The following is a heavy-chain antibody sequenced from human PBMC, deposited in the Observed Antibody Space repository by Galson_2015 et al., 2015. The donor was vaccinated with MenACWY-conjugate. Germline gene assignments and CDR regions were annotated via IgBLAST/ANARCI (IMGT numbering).Heavy chain of an antibody. Sequence: SLRLSCAASGFTFSGYEMNWVRQAPGKGLEWVSYISSSGSTIYYADSVKGRFTISRDNAKNSLYLQMSSLGAEDTAVYYCARDRLGAYYYGSGRGPDYWGQGTLVTVSS. CDR1: GFTFSGYE. V-gene: IGHV3-48*03. CDR2: ISSSGSTI. CDR3: ARDRLGAYYYGSGRGPDY. D-gene: IGHD3-10*01. J-gene: IGHJ4*02.